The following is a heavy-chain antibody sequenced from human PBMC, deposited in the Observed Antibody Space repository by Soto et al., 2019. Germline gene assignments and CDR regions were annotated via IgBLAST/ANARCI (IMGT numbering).Heavy chain of an antibody. CDR2: IYKSATT. Sequence: QVQLLESGPGLVKPSQTLSLTCSVSGDSISNLDYFWAWIRQPPGQALEYIGYIYKSATTYYNPSFDSRVAISGDTSKSQFSLNVTSVTAAETAVYFCSRGRYCLTGRCFPNWFDSWGQGALVTVSS. J-gene: IGHJ5*01. V-gene: IGHV4-30-4*01. D-gene: IGHD7-27*01. CDR1: GDSISNLDYF. CDR3: SRGRYCLTGRCFPNWFDS.